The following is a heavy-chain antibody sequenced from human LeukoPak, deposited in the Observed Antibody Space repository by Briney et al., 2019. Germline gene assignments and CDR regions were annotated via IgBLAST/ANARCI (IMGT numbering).Heavy chain of an antibody. D-gene: IGHD3-22*01. V-gene: IGHV1-58*02. CDR3: AAGSGYYYPLKC. J-gene: IGHJ4*02. CDR1: GYTFTGYY. CDR2: IVVGSGNT. Sequence: SVKVSCKASGYTFTGYYMHWVRQARGQRLEWIGWIVVGSGNTNYAQKFQERVTITRDMSTSTAYMELSSLRSEDTAVYYCAAGSGYYYPLKCWGQGTLVTVSS.